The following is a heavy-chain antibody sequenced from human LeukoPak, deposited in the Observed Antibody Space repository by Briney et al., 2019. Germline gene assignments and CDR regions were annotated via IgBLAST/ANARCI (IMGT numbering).Heavy chain of an antibody. V-gene: IGHV3-21*01. D-gene: IGHD2-2*01. CDR2: ISSSSSYI. CDR1: GFTFSSYS. CDR3: AREAVPAAMIYYYYYYMDV. J-gene: IGHJ6*03. Sequence: GGSLRLSCAASGFTFSSYSMNWVRQAPGKGLEWVSSISSSSSYIYYADSVKGRFTISRDNAKNSLYLQMNSLRAEDTAVYYCAREAVPAAMIYYYYYYMDVWGKGTTVTVSS.